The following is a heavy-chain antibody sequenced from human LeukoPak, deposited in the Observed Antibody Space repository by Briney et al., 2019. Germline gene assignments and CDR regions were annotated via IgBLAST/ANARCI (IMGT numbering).Heavy chain of an antibody. Sequence: GRSLRLSCAASGFTFSSYAMHWVRQAPGKGLEWVAVISYDGSNKYYADSVKGRFTISRDNSKNTLYLQMNSLRAEDTAVYYCAKDPGYGDYGDWYFDLWGRGTLVTVSS. D-gene: IGHD4-17*01. CDR2: ISYDGSNK. CDR3: AKDPGYGDYGDWYFDL. J-gene: IGHJ2*01. V-gene: IGHV3-30*07. CDR1: GFTFSSYA.